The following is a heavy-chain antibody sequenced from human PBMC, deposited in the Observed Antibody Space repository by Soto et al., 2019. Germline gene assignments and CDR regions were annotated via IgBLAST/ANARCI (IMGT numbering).Heavy chain of an antibody. CDR3: AKDPARFLEWLSPAFDI. CDR2: ISWNTGSI. CDR1: GFTFDDYA. D-gene: IGHD3-3*01. J-gene: IGHJ3*02. Sequence: EVQLVESGGGLVQPGRSLRLSCAASGFTFDDYAMHWVRQAPGKGLEWVSGISWNTGSIGYADSVKGRFTISRDNAKNSLFLQMNSLRAEDTALYYCAKDPARFLEWLSPAFDIWGKGTMVTVSS. V-gene: IGHV3-9*01.